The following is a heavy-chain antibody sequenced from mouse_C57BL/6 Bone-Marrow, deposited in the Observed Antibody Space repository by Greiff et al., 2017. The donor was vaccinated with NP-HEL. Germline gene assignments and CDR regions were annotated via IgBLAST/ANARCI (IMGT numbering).Heavy chain of an antibody. V-gene: IGHV1-58*01. J-gene: IGHJ1*03. CDR3: ARRDPYYGSSYGYFDV. CDR2: IYIGNGYT. Sequence: EVKLQESGAELVRPGSSVKMSCKTSGYTFTSYGINWVKQRPGQGLEWIGYIYIGNGYTEYNEKFKGKATLTSDTSSSTAYMQLSSLTSEDSAIYFCARRDPYYGSSYGYFDVWGTGTTVTVSS. CDR1: GYTFTSYG. D-gene: IGHD1-1*01.